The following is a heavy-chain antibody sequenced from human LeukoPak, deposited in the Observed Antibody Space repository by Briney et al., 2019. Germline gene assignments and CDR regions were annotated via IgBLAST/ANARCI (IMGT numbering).Heavy chain of an antibody. V-gene: IGHV3-21*01. Sequence: GGSLRLSCAASGFTFSSYSMNWVRQAPGKGLEWVSSMSSSSSYIYYADSVKGRFTISRDNAKNSLYLQMNSLRAEDTVVYYCARGYSSGWDYWGQGTLVTVFS. CDR1: GFTFSSYS. CDR2: MSSSSSYI. CDR3: ARGYSSGWDY. J-gene: IGHJ4*02. D-gene: IGHD6-19*01.